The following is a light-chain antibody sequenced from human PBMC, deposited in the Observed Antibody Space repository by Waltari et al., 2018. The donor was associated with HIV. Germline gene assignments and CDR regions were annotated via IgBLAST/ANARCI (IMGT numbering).Light chain of an antibody. CDR1: TSNIGSNY. CDR2: RDN. J-gene: IGLJ2*01. V-gene: IGLV1-47*01. Sequence: QSVLTQPPSVSGTPGQRVTISCSGSTSNIGSNYVYWYQQLPETAPKLLIYRDNQRPSGVPDRFSGSKSGTSASLAINGLQADDEAVYYCHSYDSSLIGPVVFGGGTKLTVL. CDR3: HSYDSSLIGPVV.